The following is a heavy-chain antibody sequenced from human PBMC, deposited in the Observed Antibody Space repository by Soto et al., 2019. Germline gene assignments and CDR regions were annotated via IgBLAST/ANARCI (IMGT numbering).Heavy chain of an antibody. Sequence: EVQVVESGGGLVQPGGSLRLSCAASGFTFSSNSMNWVRQAPGKGLEWISYISSSSSTIYADSVKGRFTISRDNAKNSLYLQINSLRDEDTALYYCARVIWSGHLTSDLWGQGTRVTVSS. J-gene: IGHJ5*02. CDR2: ISSSSSTI. V-gene: IGHV3-48*02. CDR3: ARVIWSGHLTSDL. CDR1: GFTFSSNS. D-gene: IGHD3-3*01.